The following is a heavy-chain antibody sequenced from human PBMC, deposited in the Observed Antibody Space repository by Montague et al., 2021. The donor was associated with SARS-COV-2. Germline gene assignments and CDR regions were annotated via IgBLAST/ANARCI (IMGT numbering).Heavy chain of an antibody. V-gene: IGHV4-4*02. CDR3: TSPKEGSGYYRPFDY. CDR2: IYHTGNT. CDR1: CASVTSTNW. D-gene: IGHD3-22*01. Sequence: SETLSLTCGVSCASVTSTNWWSWVRQPTGKGLVWIGEIYHTGNTNYSPSLKSRVYLSLNEWKNQLSLRLNSVIAADTAVSYCTSPKEGSGYYRPFDYWGQGLLVTVSS. J-gene: IGHJ4*02.